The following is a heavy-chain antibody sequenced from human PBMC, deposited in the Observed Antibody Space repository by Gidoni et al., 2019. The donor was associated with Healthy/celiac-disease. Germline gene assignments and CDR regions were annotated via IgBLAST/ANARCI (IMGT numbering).Heavy chain of an antibody. D-gene: IGHD3-22*01. CDR3: ARASSAAYYERYGDAFDI. V-gene: IGHV3-11*06. J-gene: IGHJ3*02. CDR2: SGSSSGYT. CDR1: GFTLCDHS. Sequence: QVQLVESGGGLVTPGGSLILSLAAPGFTLCDHSRSWIRQSSGKGLGWVSYSGSSSGYTNYADSVKGRVTISRDNAKHSLYLQMSSLRAEDTAVYYCARASSAAYYERYGDAFDIWGQGTMVTVSS.